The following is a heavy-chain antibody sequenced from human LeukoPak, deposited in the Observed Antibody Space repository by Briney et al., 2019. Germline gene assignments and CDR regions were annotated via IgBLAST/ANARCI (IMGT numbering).Heavy chain of an antibody. CDR3: ARGSLHSAYGFDY. Sequence: GGSLRLSCAASGFTFSSYEMNWVRQAPGKGLEWVSHSSSSGRTIYYAGSVKGRFTIARDNAKNSVYLQMNSLRAEDTAVYYCARGSLHSAYGFDYWGQGTLVTVPS. J-gene: IGHJ4*02. D-gene: IGHD5-12*01. CDR2: SSSSGRTI. V-gene: IGHV3-48*03. CDR1: GFTFSSYE.